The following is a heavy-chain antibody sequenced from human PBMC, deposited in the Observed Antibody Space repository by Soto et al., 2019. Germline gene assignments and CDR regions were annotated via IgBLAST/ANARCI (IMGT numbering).Heavy chain of an antibody. D-gene: IGHD6-19*01. J-gene: IGHJ2*01. CDR3: ATECGAAVGYFDL. CDR1: GFTFSSYG. Sequence: QVQLVESGGGVVQPGRSLRLSCAASGFTFSSYGMHWVRQAPGKGLEWVAVISYDGSNKYYADSVKGRFTISRDNSKNTLYLQMNSLRTEDKAVYYCATECGAAVGYFDLWGRGPLVTVSS. CDR2: ISYDGSNK. V-gene: IGHV3-30*03.